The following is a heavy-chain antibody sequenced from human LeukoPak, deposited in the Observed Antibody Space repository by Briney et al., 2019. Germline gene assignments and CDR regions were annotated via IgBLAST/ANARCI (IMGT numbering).Heavy chain of an antibody. CDR1: GGSISTYY. D-gene: IGHD3-16*02. J-gene: IGHJ4*02. Sequence: MSSETLSLTCTVSGGSISTYYWSWIRQPPGKGLEWIGEINHSGSTNYNPSLKSRVTISVDTSKNQFSLKLSSVTAADTAVYYCARAVKVDVWGSYRNHYFDYWGQGTLVTVSS. CDR3: ARAVKVDVWGSYRNHYFDY. V-gene: IGHV4-34*01. CDR2: INHSGST.